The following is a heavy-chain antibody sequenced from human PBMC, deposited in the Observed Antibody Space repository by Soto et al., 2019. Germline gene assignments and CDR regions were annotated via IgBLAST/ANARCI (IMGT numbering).Heavy chain of an antibody. V-gene: IGHV3-33*01. J-gene: IGHJ5*02. D-gene: IGHD4-17*01. CDR1: GFTFSNYG. Sequence: QVQLVESGGGVVQPGRSLRLSCAASGFTFSNYGMHWVRQAPGKGLEWVAVLWYDGSNKYYGDSVKGRLSISRDYSKTTLFVQMTSLRAADTALYYCARDSDYGSNSGWLDPWGQGTLVTVSS. CDR2: LWYDGSNK. CDR3: ARDSDYGSNSGWLDP.